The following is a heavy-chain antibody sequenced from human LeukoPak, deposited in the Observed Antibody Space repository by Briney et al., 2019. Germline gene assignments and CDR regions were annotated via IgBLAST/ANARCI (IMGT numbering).Heavy chain of an antibody. CDR3: AREYYDNSGGEDAFDI. Sequence: PGGSLRLSCAASGFTVSSNYMNWARQAPGKGLECISVIYSGGSTFYADSVEGRFTISRDNPNNTLYLQMNSLRAEDTAMYYCAREYYDNSGGEDAFDIWGPGTMVTVSS. V-gene: IGHV3-53*01. CDR2: IYSGGST. J-gene: IGHJ3*02. D-gene: IGHD3-22*01. CDR1: GFTVSSNY.